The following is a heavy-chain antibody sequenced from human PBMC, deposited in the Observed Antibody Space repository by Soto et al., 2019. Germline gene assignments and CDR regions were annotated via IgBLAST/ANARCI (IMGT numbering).Heavy chain of an antibody. D-gene: IGHD6-13*01. V-gene: IGHV4-59*08. Sequence: PSETLSLTCTVSGGSISSYYWSWIRQPPGKGLEWIGYIYYSGSTNYNPSLKSRVTISVDTSRNQFSLKLGSVTAADTAVYYCVRHGDSSTWTGDWFDPWGQGTLVTVSS. CDR2: IYYSGST. CDR1: GGSISSYY. J-gene: IGHJ5*02. CDR3: VRHGDSSTWTGDWFDP.